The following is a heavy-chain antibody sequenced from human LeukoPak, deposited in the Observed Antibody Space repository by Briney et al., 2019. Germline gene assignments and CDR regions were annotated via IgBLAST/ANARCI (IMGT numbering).Heavy chain of an antibody. V-gene: IGHV4-34*01. J-gene: IGHJ4*02. D-gene: IGHD3-10*01. CDR1: GGSFSSYY. CDR2: ISHSGST. Sequence: SETLSLTCAVYGGSFSSYYWSWIRQPPGKGLELVWEISHSGSTNYNPSLKSRVTISVDTSKNQFSLKLSTVTAADTAVYYCARGGRHTGSFCYWGQGTLVTVSS. CDR3: ARGGRHTGSFCY.